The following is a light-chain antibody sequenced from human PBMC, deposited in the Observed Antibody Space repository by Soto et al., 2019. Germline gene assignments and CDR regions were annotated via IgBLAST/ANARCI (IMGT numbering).Light chain of an antibody. Sequence: QSVLTQPPSASGTPGQRVTISCSGSSSNIGSNTVIWYQQLPRTAPQHLIYSNNHRPSGVPDRFYGSKYGTSASLAISGLQSEDEADYYCAAWDDSLNVYVVFGGGTKLTVL. CDR2: SNN. V-gene: IGLV1-44*01. CDR3: AAWDDSLNVYVV. CDR1: SSNIGSNT. J-gene: IGLJ2*01.